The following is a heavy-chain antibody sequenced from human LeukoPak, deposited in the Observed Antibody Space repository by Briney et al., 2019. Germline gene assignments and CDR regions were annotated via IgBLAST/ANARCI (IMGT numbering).Heavy chain of an antibody. CDR3: IREVQVRASASLGL. J-gene: IGHJ4*01. Sequence: PAGSLTLSCAAARFTISGFWMDWVRQVPGEGLVWVARMNSAGTNIKYAVCVKGRFTISRDNVRNTLHLQMNNLSLEDTAVYFCIREVQVRASASLGLWGRGTLVTVS. V-gene: IGHV3-74*03. D-gene: IGHD1-1*01. CDR1: RFTISGFW. CDR2: MNSAGTNI.